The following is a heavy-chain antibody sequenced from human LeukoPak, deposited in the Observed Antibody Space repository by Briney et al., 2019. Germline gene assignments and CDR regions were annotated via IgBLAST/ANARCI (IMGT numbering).Heavy chain of an antibody. CDR1: GFPISTFW. CDR3: AREGASAISHAFDV. CDR2: IIQDGSER. J-gene: IGHJ3*01. Sequence: PGGSQRLSCAASGFPISTFWMTWVRQAPGKGLEWVANIIQDGSERYYVGSVKGRFTISRDNAKNSLYLQMNSLRAEDTAVYYCAREGASAISHAFDVWGQGTMVTVSS. V-gene: IGHV3-7*01. D-gene: IGHD3-16*01.